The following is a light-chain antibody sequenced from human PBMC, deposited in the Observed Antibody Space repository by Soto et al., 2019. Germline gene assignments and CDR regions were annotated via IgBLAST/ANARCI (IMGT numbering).Light chain of an antibody. CDR1: SSDVGGYNL. CDR2: DVN. V-gene: IGLV2-14*01. CDR3: SSYKSSSTRPDV. J-gene: IGLJ1*01. Sequence: QSVLTQPASVSGSPGQSITISCTGTSSDVGGYNLVSWYQQYPDKAPKLMIFDVNTRPSRASNRFSGSKSGNTASLTISGLQAADEADYYCSSYKSSSTRPDVFGTGTKLTVL.